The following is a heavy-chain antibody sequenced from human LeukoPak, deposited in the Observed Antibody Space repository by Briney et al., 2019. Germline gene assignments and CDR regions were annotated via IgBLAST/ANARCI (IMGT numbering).Heavy chain of an antibody. D-gene: IGHD6-13*01. V-gene: IGHV1-69*01. CDR3: ARGLIAAAGTGYFDY. CDR2: IIPIFGTA. Sequence: SVKVSCKASGGTFSSYAISWVRQAPGQGLEWMGGIIPIFGTANYAQKFQGRVTITADESTSTAYMELSSLRSEDTAVYCCARGLIAAAGTGYFDYWGQGTLVTVSS. J-gene: IGHJ4*02. CDR1: GGTFSSYA.